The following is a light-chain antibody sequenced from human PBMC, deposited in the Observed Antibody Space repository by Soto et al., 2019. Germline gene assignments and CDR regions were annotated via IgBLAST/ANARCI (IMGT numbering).Light chain of an antibody. CDR3: QQANSFPIT. V-gene: IGKV3-15*01. Sequence: EIGMTQAASTLSVSTGERATLSCRASQSVSIDLAWYQQTPGQAPKLLIYGASTRATGIPVRFSGSASGTEFTLTISSLQPDDFATYYCQQANSFPITFAQGTRLEIK. CDR2: GAS. J-gene: IGKJ5*01. CDR1: QSVSID.